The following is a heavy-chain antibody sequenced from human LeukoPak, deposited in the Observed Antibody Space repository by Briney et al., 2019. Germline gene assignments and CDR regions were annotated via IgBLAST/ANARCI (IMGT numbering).Heavy chain of an antibody. V-gene: IGHV3-21*01. CDR1: GFTFSSYN. D-gene: IGHD2-15*01. CDR2: IITNSNYT. J-gene: IGHJ4*02. Sequence: PGGSLRLSCVASGFTFSSYNMNWVRQAPGKGLEWVSYIITNSNYTDYADSAKGRFTISRDNAKNSLYLQMNSLRADDTAVYYCAKNTFCSSSSCQTALDYWGQGTLVTVSS. CDR3: AKNTFCSSSSCQTALDY.